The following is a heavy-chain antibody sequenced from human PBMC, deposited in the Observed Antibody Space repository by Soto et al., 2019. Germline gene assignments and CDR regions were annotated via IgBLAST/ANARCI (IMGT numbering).Heavy chain of an antibody. Sequence: ASETLSLTCTVSGGSISRSSYYWGWIRQPPGKGLEWIGSIYYSGSTYYNPSLKSRVTISVDTSKNQFSLKLSSVTAADTAVYYCARGGITVAGSGWFDPWGLGTLVTVSS. CDR2: IYYSGST. J-gene: IGHJ5*02. D-gene: IGHD6-19*01. CDR3: ARGGITVAGSGWFDP. CDR1: GGSISRSSYY. V-gene: IGHV4-39*01.